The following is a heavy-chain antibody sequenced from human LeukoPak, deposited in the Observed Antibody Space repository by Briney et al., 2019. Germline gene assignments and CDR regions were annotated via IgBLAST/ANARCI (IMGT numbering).Heavy chain of an antibody. J-gene: IGHJ4*02. Sequence: GGSLRLSCAASGFTFSSYGMHWVRQAPGKGLEWVAVIWYDGSNKYYADSVKGRFTISRDNSKNTLYLQMNSLRAEDTAVYYCAKDSASYYYDSSGPDYWGQGTLVTVSS. CDR2: IWYDGSNK. CDR3: AKDSASYYYDSSGPDY. CDR1: GFTFSSYG. V-gene: IGHV3-33*06. D-gene: IGHD3-22*01.